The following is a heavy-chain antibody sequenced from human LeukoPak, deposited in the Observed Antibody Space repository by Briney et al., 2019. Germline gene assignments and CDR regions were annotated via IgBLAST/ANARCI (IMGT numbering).Heavy chain of an antibody. CDR2: IKQDGSEK. Sequence: GGSLRLSCAASGFTFSSYWMSWVRQAPGKGLEWVANIKQDGSEKYFVDSVKGRFTISRDNAKNSLYLQMNSLRVEDTAVYYCAMKAVPRPRLHDAFDFWGQGTVVSVSS. J-gene: IGHJ3*01. CDR3: AMKAVPRPRLHDAFDF. V-gene: IGHV3-7*01. D-gene: IGHD5-24*01. CDR1: GFTFSSYW.